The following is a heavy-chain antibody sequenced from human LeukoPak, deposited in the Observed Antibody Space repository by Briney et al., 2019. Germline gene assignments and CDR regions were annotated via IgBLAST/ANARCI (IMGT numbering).Heavy chain of an antibody. J-gene: IGHJ4*02. Sequence: GGSLRLSCAASGFTFSSYSMNWVRQAPGKGLEWVAVISYDGSNKYYADSVKGRFTISRDNSKNTLYLQMNSLRAEDTAVYYCARGTAAASGGWGQGTLVTVSS. CDR3: ARGTAAASGG. V-gene: IGHV3-30*03. D-gene: IGHD6-13*01. CDR1: GFTFSSYS. CDR2: ISYDGSNK.